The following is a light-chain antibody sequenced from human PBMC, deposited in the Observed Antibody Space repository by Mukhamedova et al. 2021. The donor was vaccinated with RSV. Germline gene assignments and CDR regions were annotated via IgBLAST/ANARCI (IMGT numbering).Light chain of an antibody. V-gene: IGKV2-28*01. CDR2: LGS. CDR3: MQALQSHQT. Sequence: GQSPHLLMYLGSNRASGVPDRFSASGSGTDFTLKITRVEAEDVGVYYCMQALQSHQTFGQGTKVEIK. J-gene: IGKJ1*01.